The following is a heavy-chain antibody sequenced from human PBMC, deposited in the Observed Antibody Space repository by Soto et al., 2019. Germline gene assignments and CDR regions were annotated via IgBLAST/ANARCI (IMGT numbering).Heavy chain of an antibody. Sequence: GGSLRLCYAASGFTFSSYAMNWVRQAPGKGLEWVSAISGSGGSTYYADSVKGRFTISRDSSKNTLYLQMNSLRAEDTAVYYCAKGNSWSPALVLDIWGQGTMVTVSS. J-gene: IGHJ3*02. V-gene: IGHV3-23*01. CDR2: ISGSGGST. D-gene: IGHD1-7*01. CDR1: GFTFSSYA. CDR3: AKGNSWSPALVLDI.